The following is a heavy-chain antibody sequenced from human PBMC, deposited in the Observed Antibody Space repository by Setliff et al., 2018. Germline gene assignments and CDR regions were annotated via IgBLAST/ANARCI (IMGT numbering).Heavy chain of an antibody. J-gene: IGHJ6*03. Sequence: SVKVSCKASGGTFSSYGITWVRQAPGQGLEWMGGTIPMFGTTNYAQKFQGRVTIIMDASTSTSYMALSSLTSADTAVYYCAREGVDTRSSTDYRYYMDVWGKGTTVTVSS. D-gene: IGHD5-18*01. V-gene: IGHV1-69*05. CDR2: TIPMFGTT. CDR1: GGTFSSYG. CDR3: AREGVDTRSSTDYRYYMDV.